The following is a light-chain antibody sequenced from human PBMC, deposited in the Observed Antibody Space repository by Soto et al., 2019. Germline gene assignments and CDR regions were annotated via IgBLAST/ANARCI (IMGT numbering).Light chain of an antibody. V-gene: IGLV2-23*01. CDR3: CSYAGSSTYV. CDR2: EDD. J-gene: IGLJ1*01. CDR1: SSDVGNYNL. Sequence: QSALTQPASVSGSPGQSITISCSGSSSDVGNYNLVSWYQHHPGKAPKLMIYEDDKRPSGVSNRFSGSKSGNTASLTISGLQAEDEADFYCCSYAGSSTYVFGTGTKVTVL.